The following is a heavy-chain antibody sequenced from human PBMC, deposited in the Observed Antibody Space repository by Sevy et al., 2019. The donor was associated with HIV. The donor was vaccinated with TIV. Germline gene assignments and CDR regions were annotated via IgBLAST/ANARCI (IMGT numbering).Heavy chain of an antibody. D-gene: IGHD6-13*01. CDR3: ATHAGIAAAGRVFDY. CDR2: IRNKADSYTT. V-gene: IGHV3-72*01. Sequence: GGSLRLSCAASGFTFSDHYMEWVRQAPGKELEWVGRIRNKADSYTTEYAASVKGRFTISRDDSKNSLYLLMNILKTEDTAVYYCATHAGIAAAGRVFDYWGQGTLVTVSS. J-gene: IGHJ4*02. CDR1: GFTFSDHY.